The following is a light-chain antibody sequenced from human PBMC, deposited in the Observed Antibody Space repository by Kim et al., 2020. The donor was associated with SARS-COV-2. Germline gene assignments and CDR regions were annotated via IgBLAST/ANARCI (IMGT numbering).Light chain of an antibody. V-gene: IGKV1-27*01. CDR1: LGIRNY. CDR2: AAS. J-gene: IGKJ1*01. CDR3: QKYDSAPWT. Sequence: ACVGDRVTNTCRASLGIRNYLAWYKRKPGEVPKRLIYAASTLQSGVPFRFSGSGSGTDFNLYISDLQPEEAATYFCQKYDSAPWTFGRRTKVDIK.